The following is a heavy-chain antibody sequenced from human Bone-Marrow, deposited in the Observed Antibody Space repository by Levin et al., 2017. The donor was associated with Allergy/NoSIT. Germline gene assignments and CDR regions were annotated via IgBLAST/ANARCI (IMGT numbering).Heavy chain of an antibody. Sequence: ASVKVSCKASGYTFTSYAMHWVRQAPGQRLEWMGWINAGNGNTKYSQKFQGRVTITRDTSASTAYMELSSLRSEDTAVYYCARDDFWSGYYNPGGWFDPWGQGTLVTVSS. CDR2: INAGNGNT. CDR1: GYTFTSYA. CDR3: ARDDFWSGYYNPGGWFDP. D-gene: IGHD3-3*01. J-gene: IGHJ5*02. V-gene: IGHV1-3*01.